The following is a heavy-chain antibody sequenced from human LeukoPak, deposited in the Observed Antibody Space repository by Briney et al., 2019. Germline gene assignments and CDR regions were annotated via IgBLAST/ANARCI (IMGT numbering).Heavy chain of an antibody. D-gene: IGHD3-22*01. CDR1: GYSFTSYW. CDR3: ASGYYDSSGLDDY. Sequence: GESLKTSCKGSGYSFTSYWIGWVRQMPGKGLEWMGIIYPGDSDTRYSPSFQGQVTISADKSISTADLQWSSLKASDTAMYYCASGYYDSSGLDDYWGQGTLVTVSS. J-gene: IGHJ4*02. CDR2: IYPGDSDT. V-gene: IGHV5-51*01.